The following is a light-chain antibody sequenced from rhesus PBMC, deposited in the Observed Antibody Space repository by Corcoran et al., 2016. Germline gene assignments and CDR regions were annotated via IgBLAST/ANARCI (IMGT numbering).Light chain of an antibody. CDR1: QGISTY. V-gene: IGKV1-43*02. J-gene: IGKJ1*01. Sequence: DIQMTQSPSSLSASVGDRVTITCRASQGISTYLNWYQPKPGKAPKRLIYKASSLESGVPSRFSGSGSGTDFTLTISSLQPEDFATYYCLQYNSDPWTFGQGTKVEIK. CDR3: LQYNSDPWT. CDR2: KAS.